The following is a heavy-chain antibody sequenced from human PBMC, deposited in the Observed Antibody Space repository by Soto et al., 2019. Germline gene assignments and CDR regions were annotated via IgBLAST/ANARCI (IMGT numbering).Heavy chain of an antibody. Sequence: QLQLQESGSGLVKPSQTLSLTCAVSGASIASGGYSWSWIRQPPGKGLEWIGNIHHTGNSYYNPSLKSRVTLLVDRSKNQFSLKLTSVTAADTAVYYCARRGVVGAINDPSYFDYWGQGTLVTVSS. V-gene: IGHV4-30-2*01. CDR3: ARRGVVGAINDPSYFDY. CDR2: IHHTGNS. J-gene: IGHJ4*02. D-gene: IGHD1-26*01. CDR1: GASIASGGYS.